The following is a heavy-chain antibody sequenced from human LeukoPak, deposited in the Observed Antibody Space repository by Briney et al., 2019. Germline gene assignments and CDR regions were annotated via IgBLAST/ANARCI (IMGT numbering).Heavy chain of an antibody. CDR3: ATTDSGSYFDDAFDI. D-gene: IGHD1-26*01. J-gene: IGHJ3*02. V-gene: IGHV3-21*01. Sequence: GGSLRLSCAASGFTFSSYSMNWVRQAPGKGLEWVSSISSSSSYIYYADSVKGRFTISRDNAKNSLYLQMNSLRAEDTAVYYCATTDSGSYFDDAFDIWGQGTMVTVSS. CDR2: ISSSSSYI. CDR1: GFTFSSYS.